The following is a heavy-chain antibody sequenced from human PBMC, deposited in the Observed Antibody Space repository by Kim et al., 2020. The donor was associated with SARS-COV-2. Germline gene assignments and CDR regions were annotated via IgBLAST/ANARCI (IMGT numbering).Heavy chain of an antibody. D-gene: IGHD2-2*01. J-gene: IGHJ5*02. V-gene: IGHV4-34*01. Sequence: SETLSLTCAVYGGSFSGYYWSWIRQPPGKGLEWIGEINHSGSTNYNPSLKSRVTISADTSKNQFSLKLSSVTAADTAVYYCARNIVVVPAAKGPYNWFDP. CDR2: INHSGST. CDR1: GGSFSGYY. CDR3: ARNIVVVPAAKGPYNWFDP.